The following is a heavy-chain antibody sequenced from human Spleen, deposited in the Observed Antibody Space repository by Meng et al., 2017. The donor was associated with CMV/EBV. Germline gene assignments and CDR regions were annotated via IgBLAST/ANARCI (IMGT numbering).Heavy chain of an antibody. J-gene: IGHJ4*02. CDR3: VRDGESLAVY. Sequence: ETLSLTCAASGFTFSSYWMHWVRQVPGKGLVWVSRINSDGSSTSYADSVKGRFTISRDNAKNTLYLQMNSLRAEDTAVYYCVRDGESLAVYWGQGTLVTVSS. D-gene: IGHD6-6*01. V-gene: IGHV3-74*01. CDR2: INSDGSST. CDR1: GFTFSSYW.